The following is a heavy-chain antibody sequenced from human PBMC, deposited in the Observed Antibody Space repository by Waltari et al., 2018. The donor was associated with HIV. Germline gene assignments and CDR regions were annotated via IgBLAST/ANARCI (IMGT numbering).Heavy chain of an antibody. CDR3: AEIVHSASYSMDV. J-gene: IGHJ6*02. CDR2: VKTSGGT. CDR1: GGSLGTFY. Sequence: QVQIQQWGAGLLKPSETLSVTCAVSGGSLGTFYWNWVRHFPGKGLLWIGEVKTSGGTTYQPSLKGRVTISRDWSKNLFSLRLTSVTAADTALYYCAEIVHSASYSMDVWGQGTTVTVSS. D-gene: IGHD2-15*01. V-gene: IGHV4-34*02.